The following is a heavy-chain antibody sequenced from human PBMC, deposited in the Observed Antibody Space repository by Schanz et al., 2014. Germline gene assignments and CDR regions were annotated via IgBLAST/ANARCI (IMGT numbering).Heavy chain of an antibody. V-gene: IGHV3-11*01. CDR2: ISRDGTTS. CDR1: GFIFNDYY. D-gene: IGHD2-2*01. J-gene: IGHJ4*02. Sequence: QVQLVESGGGLVKPGGSLRLSCAASGFIFNDYYMNWIRQAPGKGLEWLSYISRDGTTSYYADSVKGRFTISRDNAKNSLFLQMNSLSAEDTAVYYCAKVAPAATYLDSWGLGTLXTVSS. CDR3: AKVAPAATYLDS.